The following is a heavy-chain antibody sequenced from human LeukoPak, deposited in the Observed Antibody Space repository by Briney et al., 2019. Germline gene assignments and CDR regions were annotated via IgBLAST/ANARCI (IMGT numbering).Heavy chain of an antibody. CDR1: GFTFSSYA. J-gene: IGHJ4*02. Sequence: GGSLRLSCAASGFTFSSYAMSWVRQAPGKGLEWVLAISGSGGSTYYADSVKGRFTISRDNSKNTLCLQMNSLRAEDTAVYYCAKDLNYYDSSGSDFSFDYWGQGTLVTVSS. V-gene: IGHV3-23*01. D-gene: IGHD3-22*01. CDR2: ISGSGGST. CDR3: AKDLNYYDSSGSDFSFDY.